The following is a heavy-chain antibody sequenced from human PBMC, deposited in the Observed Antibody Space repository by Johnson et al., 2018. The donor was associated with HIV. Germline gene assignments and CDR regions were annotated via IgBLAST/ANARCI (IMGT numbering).Heavy chain of an antibody. CDR2: INWNGGST. CDR1: GFTFDDHG. Sequence: MQLVESGGGLVKPGGSLRLSCATSGFTFDDHGMSWVRQGPGKGLEWVSGINWNGGSTGYADSVKGRCTISRDNAKNSLYLQMNSLRAEDTALYYCARGRPWGWELRRDAFDIWGQGTMVTVSS. CDR3: ARGRPWGWELRRDAFDI. J-gene: IGHJ3*02. V-gene: IGHV3-20*04. D-gene: IGHD1-26*01.